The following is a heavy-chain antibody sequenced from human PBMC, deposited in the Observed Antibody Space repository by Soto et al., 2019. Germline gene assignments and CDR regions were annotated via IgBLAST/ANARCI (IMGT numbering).Heavy chain of an antibody. CDR2: INPSGGTT. CDR1: VYIFTSYY. CDR3: ARGIAAAGPKLDY. D-gene: IGHD6-13*01. V-gene: IGHV1-46*01. Sequence: ASVKVCCKTSVYIFTSYYIHWVRQAPGQGLEWMGIINPSGGTTTYAQKFQGRVTMTRDTSTSTVYMELSSLRSDDTAVYYCARGIAAAGPKLDYWGQGTLVTVSS. J-gene: IGHJ4*02.